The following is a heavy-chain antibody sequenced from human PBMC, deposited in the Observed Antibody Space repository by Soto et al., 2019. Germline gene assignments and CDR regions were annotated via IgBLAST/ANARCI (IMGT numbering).Heavy chain of an antibody. Sequence: QVQLQESGPGLVKPSETLSLTCTVSGCSISSYYWSWIRQPPGKGLEWIGYIYYSGSTNYNPSLKSRDTISVDTYKIQFSLKLSSVTAADTAVYYCASARRIPQGRYLDLWGRGTLVTVSS. J-gene: IGHJ2*01. CDR1: GCSISSYY. CDR2: IYYSGST. CDR3: ASARRIPQGRYLDL. V-gene: IGHV4-59*01.